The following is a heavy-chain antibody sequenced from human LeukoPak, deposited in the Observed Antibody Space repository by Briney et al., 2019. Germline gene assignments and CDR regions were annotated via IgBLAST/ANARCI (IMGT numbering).Heavy chain of an antibody. Sequence: SGPTLVNPTQPLTLTCAFSGFSLSTGGVGVGWIRQPPGKALQWLALIYWDDEKYYSPSLKSRLSVSRDTSRNQVVLTMTNMDLLDTATYFCAHSYYFGSRSYYNVWFAPWGLGTLVTVSS. V-gene: IGHV2-5*02. CDR2: IYWDDEK. CDR3: AHSYYFGSRSYYNVWFAP. D-gene: IGHD3-10*01. CDR1: GFSLSTGGVG. J-gene: IGHJ5*02.